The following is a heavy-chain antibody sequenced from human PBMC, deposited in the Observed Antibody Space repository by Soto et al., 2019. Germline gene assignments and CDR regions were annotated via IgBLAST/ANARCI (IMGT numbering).Heavy chain of an antibody. CDR1: GGSISSYY. D-gene: IGHD3-9*01. CDR3: ARAPTGYYKFLH. J-gene: IGHJ4*02. CDR2: IYYSGST. Sequence: SETLSLTCTVSGGSISSYYWSWIRQPPGKGLEWIGYIYYSGSTNYNPSLKSRVTISVDTSKNQFSLKLSSVTAADTAVYYCARAPTGYYKFLHWGQGTLVTVSS. V-gene: IGHV4-59*01.